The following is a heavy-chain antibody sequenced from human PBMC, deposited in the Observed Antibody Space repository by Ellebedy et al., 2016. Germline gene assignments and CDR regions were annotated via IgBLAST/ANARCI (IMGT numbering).Heavy chain of an antibody. CDR2: ISWNSYSI. CDR3: AKSFGGYNYAHDAFDI. J-gene: IGHJ3*02. Sequence: SLKISCAASGFNFDNYAMNWVRQAPGKGLEWVSGISWNSYSIGYVDSVKGRFSISRDNVKNSLYLQMNSLRPEDTALYYCAKSFGGYNYAHDAFDIWGQGTMVTVSS. D-gene: IGHD5-18*01. CDR1: GFNFDNYA. V-gene: IGHV3-9*01.